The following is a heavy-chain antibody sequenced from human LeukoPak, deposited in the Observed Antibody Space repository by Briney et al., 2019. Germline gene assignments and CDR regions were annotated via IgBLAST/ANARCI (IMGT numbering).Heavy chain of an antibody. CDR2: INPADSDT. V-gene: IGHV5-51*01. J-gene: IGHJ4*02. CDR1: GYNFSIYW. D-gene: IGHD3-10*01. CDR3: ARRAFYGAGNDPLDY. Sequence: GESLKISCKASGYNFSIYWIAWLRQMPGKGLEWMAIINPADSDTRYDPSFHGQVTISADKSIGAAYLQWSTLKASDSAIYYCARRAFYGAGNDPLDYWGQGTLVTVSS.